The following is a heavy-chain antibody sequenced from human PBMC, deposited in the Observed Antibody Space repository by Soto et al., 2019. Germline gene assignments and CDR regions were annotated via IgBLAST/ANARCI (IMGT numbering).Heavy chain of an antibody. CDR3: ARDPDYGDYWGYFFDS. CDR2: INPTSGGT. D-gene: IGHD4-17*01. CDR1: GYTFAAYY. V-gene: IGHV1-2*02. Sequence: ASVKVSCKTSGYTFAAYYIHWIRQAPGQGLEWMGWINPTSGGTVYAQNFQDRVTMTRDTSISTAYMELRRLNPDDTAVYYCARDPDYGDYWGYFFDSWGQGTPVTVSS. J-gene: IGHJ4*02.